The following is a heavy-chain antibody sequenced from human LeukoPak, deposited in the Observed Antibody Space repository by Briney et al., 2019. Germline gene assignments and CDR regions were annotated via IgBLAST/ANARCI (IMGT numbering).Heavy chain of an antibody. Sequence: PGGSLRLSCTASGSTFSNNGMTWVRQAPGKGLEWVSAIVDSGYTYNADSVKGRFTISRDSSKNTVYLQMNTLRVEDTAVYYCLPYGSGSTWGQGTLVTVSS. J-gene: IGHJ5*02. V-gene: IGHV3-23*01. CDR1: GSTFSNNG. D-gene: IGHD3-10*01. CDR3: LPYGSGST. CDR2: IVDSGYT.